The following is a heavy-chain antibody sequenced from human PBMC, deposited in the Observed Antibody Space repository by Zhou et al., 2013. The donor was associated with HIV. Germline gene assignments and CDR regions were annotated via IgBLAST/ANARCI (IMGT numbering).Heavy chain of an antibody. CDR2: MNPKSGTK. CDR1: GYTFTNYD. D-gene: IGHD3-10*01. J-gene: IGHJ6*02. V-gene: IGHV1-8*01. CDR3: GRRGSWGDRTTIIRGGVDV. Sequence: QVQLVQSGAEVKKFGASVQVSCKASGYTFTNYDISWVRQATGQGFEWMGWMNPKSGTKEYAQRFQGRVTMSRNISTTTAHMELSSLTSEDTAVYYCGRRGSWGDRTTIIRGGVDVWGQGTTVSVSS.